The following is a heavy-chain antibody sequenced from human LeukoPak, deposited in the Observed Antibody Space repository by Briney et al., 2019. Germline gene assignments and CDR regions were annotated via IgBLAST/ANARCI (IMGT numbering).Heavy chain of an antibody. V-gene: IGHV3-53*01. D-gene: IGHD3-10*01. CDR2: ICSGGST. CDR3: AREKIITMVRGAIDY. CDR1: GFTVSSNY. Sequence: GGSLRLSCAASGFTVSSNYMSWVRQAPGKGLEWVSVICSGGSTYYADSVKGRFTISRDNAKNSLYLQMNSLRAEDTAVYYCAREKIITMVRGAIDYWGQGTLVTVSS. J-gene: IGHJ4*02.